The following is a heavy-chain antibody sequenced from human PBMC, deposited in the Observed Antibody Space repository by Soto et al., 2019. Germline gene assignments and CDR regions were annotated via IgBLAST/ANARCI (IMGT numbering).Heavy chain of an antibody. CDR3: ARDLGQQLAPYYFDY. V-gene: IGHV3-7*05. J-gene: IGHJ4*02. Sequence: ESGGGLVQPGGSLRLSCAASGFTFSSYWMSWVRQAPGKGLEWVANIKQDGSEKYYVDSVKGRFTISRDNAKNSLYLQMNSLRAEDTAVYYCARDLGQQLAPYYFDYWGQGTLVTVSS. CDR2: IKQDGSEK. CDR1: GFTFSSYW. D-gene: IGHD6-13*01.